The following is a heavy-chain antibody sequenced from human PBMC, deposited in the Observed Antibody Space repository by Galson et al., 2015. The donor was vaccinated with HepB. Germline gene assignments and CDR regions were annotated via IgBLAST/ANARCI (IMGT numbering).Heavy chain of an antibody. V-gene: IGHV3-23*01. Sequence: SLRLSCAASGFTFRSYAMAWVRQAPGKGLEWVSAISGSGSSTYYADSVKGRFTISRDSSKNTVCLQMARLTADDTAVYYCAKDGATYTIYVDIFQYCGMDVWGQGTAVTVSS. J-gene: IGHJ6*02. CDR2: ISGSGSST. CDR1: GFTFRSYA. D-gene: IGHD3-16*01. CDR3: AKDGATYTIYVDIFQYCGMDV.